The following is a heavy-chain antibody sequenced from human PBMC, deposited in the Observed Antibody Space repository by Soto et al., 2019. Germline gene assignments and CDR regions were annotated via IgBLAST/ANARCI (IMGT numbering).Heavy chain of an antibody. CDR3: PIFGVVLPNYYYSMDV. CDR1: GGSFSGYY. V-gene: IGHV4-34*01. Sequence: SETLSLTCAVYGGSFSGYYWSWIRQPPVKGLERIGEINHSGSTNYNPSLKSRFTISVDTSKNQFSLKLSSVTAADTAVYYCPIFGVVLPNYYYSMDVWGKGTTIT. J-gene: IGHJ6*03. CDR2: INHSGST. D-gene: IGHD3-3*01.